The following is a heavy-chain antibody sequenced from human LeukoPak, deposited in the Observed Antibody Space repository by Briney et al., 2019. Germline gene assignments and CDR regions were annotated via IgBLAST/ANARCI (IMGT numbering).Heavy chain of an antibody. CDR1: GFTFSSYW. D-gene: IGHD5-18*01. V-gene: IGHV3-74*01. CDR2: INSDGSST. CDR3: ARSYGYSYEHDAFDI. Sequence: GGSLTLSCAASGFTFSSYWMHWLRQAPGKGLVWVSRINSDGSSTTYADSVKGRFTISRDNAKNTLYLQMNSLRAEDTAVYYCARSYGYSYEHDAFDIWGQGTMVTVSS. J-gene: IGHJ3*02.